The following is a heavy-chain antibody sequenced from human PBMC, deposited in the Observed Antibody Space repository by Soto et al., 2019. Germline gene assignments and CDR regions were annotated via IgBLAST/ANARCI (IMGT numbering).Heavy chain of an antibody. D-gene: IGHD2-2*01. J-gene: IGHJ6*02. V-gene: IGHV1-69*01. Sequence: QVQLVQSGAEVKKPGSSVKFSCKASGGTFSSYAISWVRQAPGQGLEWMGGIIPISGTANYAQKFQGRVTITADESTRTAYMELSSLRSEDTAVYYCARSQGSSTSLEIYYYYYYGMDVWGQGTTVTVSS. CDR2: IIPISGTA. CDR3: ARSQGSSTSLEIYYYYYYGMDV. CDR1: GGTFSSYA.